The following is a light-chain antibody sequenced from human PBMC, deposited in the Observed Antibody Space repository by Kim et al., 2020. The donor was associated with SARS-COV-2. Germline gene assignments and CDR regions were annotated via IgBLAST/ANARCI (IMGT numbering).Light chain of an antibody. CDR3: CSYAGSYTYV. Sequence: GQSCTISCTGTSSGVGGYNYVSWYQQHPGKAPKLMIYDVSKRPSGVPDRFSGSKSGNTASLTISGLQAEDEADYYCCSYAGSYTYVFGTGTKVTVL. CDR2: DVS. J-gene: IGLJ1*01. V-gene: IGLV2-11*01. CDR1: SSGVGGYNY.